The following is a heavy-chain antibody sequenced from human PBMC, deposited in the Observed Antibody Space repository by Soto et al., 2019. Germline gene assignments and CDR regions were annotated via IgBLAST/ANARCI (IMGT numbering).Heavy chain of an antibody. CDR1: GFTFSSFA. Sequence: VGSLRLSCEGSGFTFSSFAMGWVRQAPGKGLEWLSSVSADGVSSFSADSVRGRFRVSRDNSKNTLFLQMRFLRVEDTAVYYCAKTRQAPVGTHFFDLWGQGTQVTV. CDR3: AKTRQAPVGTHFFDL. V-gene: IGHV3-23*01. CDR2: VSADGVSS. J-gene: IGHJ4*02.